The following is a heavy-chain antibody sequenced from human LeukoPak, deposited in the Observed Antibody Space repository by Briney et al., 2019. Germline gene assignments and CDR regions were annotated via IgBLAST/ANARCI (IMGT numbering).Heavy chain of an antibody. CDR2: IWYDGSNK. V-gene: IGHV3-33*08. CDR1: GFTFTTYA. J-gene: IGHJ4*02. CDR3: ARDFQPGIAAAGTGTLRY. D-gene: IGHD6-13*01. Sequence: PGGSLRLSCAVSGFTFTTYAMTWVRQAPGKGLEWVAVIWYDGSNKYYADSVKGRFTISRDNSKNTLYLQMNSLRAEDTAVYYCARDFQPGIAAAGTGTLRYWGQGTLVTVSS.